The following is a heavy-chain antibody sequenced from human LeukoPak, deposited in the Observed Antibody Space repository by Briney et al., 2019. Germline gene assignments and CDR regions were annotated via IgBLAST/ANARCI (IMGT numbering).Heavy chain of an antibody. CDR3: ARDRGLPPYYYYYYMDV. Sequence: ASETLSLTCTVSGGSISSYYWNWIRQSAGKGLEWIGRIYTSGSTNYNPSLKSRVTMSVDTSKNQFSLKVNSVTAADTAVYYCARDRGLPPYYYYYYMDVWGKGTTVTVSS. J-gene: IGHJ6*03. CDR1: GGSISSYY. D-gene: IGHD2-15*01. CDR2: IYTSGST. V-gene: IGHV4-4*07.